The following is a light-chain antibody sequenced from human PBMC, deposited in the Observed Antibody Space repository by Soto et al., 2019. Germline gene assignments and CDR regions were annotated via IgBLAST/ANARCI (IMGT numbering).Light chain of an antibody. CDR2: DVY. CDR1: SRDV. Sequence: QSVLTQSRSVSGSPGQSVTISCTGTSRDVSWYQNHPGKAPKLMIYDVYKRPSGVPDRFSGSRSGNTASLTISGLQVEDEADFYCSSYAGDHIWVFGGGTKLTVL. CDR3: SSYAGDHIWV. V-gene: IGLV2-11*01. J-gene: IGLJ3*02.